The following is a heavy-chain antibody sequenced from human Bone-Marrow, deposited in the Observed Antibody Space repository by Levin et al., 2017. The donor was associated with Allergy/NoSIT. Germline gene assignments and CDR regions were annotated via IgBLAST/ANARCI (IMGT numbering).Heavy chain of an antibody. V-gene: IGHV4-31*03. Sequence: SETLSLTCTVSGGFISSGDAYWSWIRQHPGKGLEFIGFIYFDGTSYYSPSLKSRVIMSVDTSKNQFSLKLSSVTAADTAVYYCGGITMGRRAASVDSWGHGTLVTVSS. CDR1: GGFISSGDAY. J-gene: IGHJ5*01. CDR2: IYFDGTS. CDR3: GGITMGRRAASVDS. D-gene: IGHD3-10*01.